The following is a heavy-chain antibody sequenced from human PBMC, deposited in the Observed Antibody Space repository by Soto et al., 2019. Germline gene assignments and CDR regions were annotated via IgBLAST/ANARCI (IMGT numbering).Heavy chain of an antibody. J-gene: IGHJ5*02. CDR1: GGSFSGYY. CDR2: INHSGST. V-gene: IGHV4-34*01. Sequence: SSETLSLTCAVYGGSFSGYYWSWIRQPPGKGLEWIGEINHSGSTNYNPSLKSRVTISVDTSKNQFSLKLSSVTAADTAVYYCARGSLRITIFGVVIINWFDPWGQGTLVTVSS. CDR3: ARGSLRITIFGVVIINWFDP. D-gene: IGHD3-3*01.